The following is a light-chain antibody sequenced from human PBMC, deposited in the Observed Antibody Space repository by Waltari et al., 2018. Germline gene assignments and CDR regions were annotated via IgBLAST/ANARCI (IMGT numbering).Light chain of an antibody. CDR2: QVN. V-gene: IGLV2-11*01. CDR1: ISDIGGYVF. J-gene: IGLJ2*01. CDR3: SSYSDTNL. Sequence: QAALTQPRSVSGAPGQSVTISCTGTISDIGGYVFVSWYQQHPGTATKLIIYQVNKRPSVFSDRFSGSKSGNSASLPISGLQAEDEADYYCSSYSDTNLFGGGTRLTVL.